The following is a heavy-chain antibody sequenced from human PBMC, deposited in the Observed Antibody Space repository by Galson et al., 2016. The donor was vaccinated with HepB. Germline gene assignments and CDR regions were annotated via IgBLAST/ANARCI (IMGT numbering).Heavy chain of an antibody. CDR3: ARDRDRSLDY. CDR1: GYLFSGYY. Sequence: SVKVSCKASGYLFSGYYMHWVRQAPGQGLEWMGWISTYNGDTNHAQKLQGRVTLTTDRSTNTAYMEVRSLESDDTAVYYCARDRDRSLDYWGQGTLVTVSS. CDR2: ISTYNGDT. D-gene: IGHD5-24*01. V-gene: IGHV1-18*04. J-gene: IGHJ4*02.